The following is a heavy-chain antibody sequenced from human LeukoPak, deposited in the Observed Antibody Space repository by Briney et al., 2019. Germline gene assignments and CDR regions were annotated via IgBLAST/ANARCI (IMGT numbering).Heavy chain of an antibody. CDR1: GYTFTSNY. CDR3: ARDQEGFDY. V-gene: IGHV1-46*01. CDR2: IFPRDGST. J-gene: IGHJ4*02. Sequence: ASVKVSCKASGYTFTSNYIHWVRQAPGQGLEWMGMIFPRDGSTSYAQKFQGRVTVTRDTSTSTVHMELSGLRSEDTAVYYCARDQEGFDYWGQGTLVTVSS.